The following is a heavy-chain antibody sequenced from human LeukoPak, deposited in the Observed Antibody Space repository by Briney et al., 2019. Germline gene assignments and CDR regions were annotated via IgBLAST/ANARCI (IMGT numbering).Heavy chain of an antibody. CDR1: GFTFSSYA. CDR2: ISGSGGST. Sequence: GGSLRLSSAASGFTFSSYAMTCIRQAPGKGLEWVSAISGSGGSTYYADSVKGRFTISRDNSKNTLYLQMHSLRGEDTAVYYCAKDKGRITIAAPKDGFDIWGQGTMVTVSS. V-gene: IGHV3-23*01. CDR3: AKDKGRITIAAPKDGFDI. J-gene: IGHJ3*02. D-gene: IGHD6-6*01.